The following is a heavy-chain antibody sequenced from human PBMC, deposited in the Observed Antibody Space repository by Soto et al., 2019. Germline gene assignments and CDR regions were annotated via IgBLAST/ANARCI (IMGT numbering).Heavy chain of an antibody. J-gene: IGHJ4*02. CDR1: EITFSRYA. Sequence: GGDLRLSCAASEITFSRYAMSWVRQAPGKGLEWVSAISGSGGSTYYVDSVKGRFTSSRDNAKNSLYLQMNSLRAEDTAVYYCAADYDYIWGSYPKPLVYWGQGTLVTVSS. D-gene: IGHD3-16*02. CDR3: AADYDYIWGSYPKPLVY. V-gene: IGHV3-23*01. CDR2: ISGSGGST.